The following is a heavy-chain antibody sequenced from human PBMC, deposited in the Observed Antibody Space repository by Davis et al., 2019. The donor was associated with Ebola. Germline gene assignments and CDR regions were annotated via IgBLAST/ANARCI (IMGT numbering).Heavy chain of an antibody. J-gene: IGHJ4*02. CDR3: ASGSNDGSDY. CDR2: IYYSGST. CDR1: GGSISSSSYY. D-gene: IGHD1-1*01. Sequence: GSLRLSCTVSGGSISSSSYYWGWIRQPPGKGLEWIGSIYYSGSTYYNPSLKSRVTISVDTSKNQFSLKLSSVTAADTAVYYCASGSNDGSDYWGQGTLVTVSS. V-gene: IGHV4-39*01.